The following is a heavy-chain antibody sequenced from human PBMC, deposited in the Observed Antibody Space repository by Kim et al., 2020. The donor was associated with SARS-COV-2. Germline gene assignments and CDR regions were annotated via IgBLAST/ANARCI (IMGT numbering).Heavy chain of an antibody. CDR3: ARDPGPYSSGWYYFDY. CDR1: GFNFNNYG. CDR2: IWFDGTNK. D-gene: IGHD6-19*01. J-gene: IGHJ4*02. V-gene: IGHV3-33*01. Sequence: GGSLRLSFAASGFNFNNYGMHWVRQAPGKGLEWVTFIWFDGTNKYYADSVKGRFSISRDNAKNTLYLQMNSLRAEDTAVYYCARDPGPYSSGWYYFDYWGQGTLVTVSS.